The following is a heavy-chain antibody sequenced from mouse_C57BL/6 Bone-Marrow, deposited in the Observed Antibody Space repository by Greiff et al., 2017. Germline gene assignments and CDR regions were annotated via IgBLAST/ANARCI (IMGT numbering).Heavy chain of an antibody. V-gene: IGHV5-15*01. D-gene: IGHD2-1*01. CDR1: GFTFSDYG. CDR2: ISNLAYSI. CDR3: ARDGNYGYYAMDY. Sequence: EVQLVESGGGLVQPGGSLKLSCAASGFTFSDYGMAWVRQAPRKGPEWVAFISNLAYSIYYADTVTGRFTISRANAKNTLYLEMSSLRSEDTAMYYCARDGNYGYYAMDYWGQGTSVTVSS. J-gene: IGHJ4*01.